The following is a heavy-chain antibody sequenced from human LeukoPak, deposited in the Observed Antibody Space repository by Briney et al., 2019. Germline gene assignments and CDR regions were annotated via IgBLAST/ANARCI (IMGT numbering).Heavy chain of an antibody. CDR2: ISSSSSYI. D-gene: IGHD3-22*01. J-gene: IGHJ1*01. V-gene: IGHV3-21*04. Sequence: GGSLRLSCAASGFTFSSYSMNWVRQAPGKGLEWVSSISSSSSYIYYADSVKGRFTISRDNSKNTLYLQMNSLRAEDTAVYYCAKDGGGYYDSRGYPLWGQGTLVTISS. CDR3: AKDGGGYYDSRGYPL. CDR1: GFTFSSYS.